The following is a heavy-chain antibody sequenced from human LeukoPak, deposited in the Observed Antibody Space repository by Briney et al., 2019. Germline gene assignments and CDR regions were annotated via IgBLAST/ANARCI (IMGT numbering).Heavy chain of an antibody. V-gene: IGHV1-2*02. Sequence: GASVKVSCKASGYTFTSYGISWVRQAPGQGLEWVGYINPRDGGTSSPPNFRGRVTMTTDASSSTVYMELSRLTSDDTAIYYCAREGNGLLSKDLDYWGQGTLVTVSS. D-gene: IGHD2-15*01. CDR2: INPRDGGT. J-gene: IGHJ4*02. CDR1: GYTFTSYG. CDR3: AREGNGLLSKDLDY.